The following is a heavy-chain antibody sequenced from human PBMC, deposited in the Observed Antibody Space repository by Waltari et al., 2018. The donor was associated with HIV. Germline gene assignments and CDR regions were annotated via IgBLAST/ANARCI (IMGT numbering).Heavy chain of an antibody. V-gene: IGHV3-21*06. CDR2: SSISSTFI. J-gene: IGHJ4*02. Sequence: EVQLVESGGGLVKPGGSLRLSCAASGFTSRSYSITWVRQAPGKGLEWVSSSSISSTFISYADSVKGRFTISRDNAKNSLYLQMNSLRAEDTAVYYCARVPSAYDSSRPLDYWGQGTLVTVSS. CDR3: ARVPSAYDSSRPLDY. D-gene: IGHD3-22*01. CDR1: GFTSRSYS.